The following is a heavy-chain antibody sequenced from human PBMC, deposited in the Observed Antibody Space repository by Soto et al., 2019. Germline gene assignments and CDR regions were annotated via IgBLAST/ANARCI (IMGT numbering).Heavy chain of an antibody. CDR1: GGTFNRNT. V-gene: IGHV1-69*13. Sequence: SVKVSCKASGGTFNRNTISWVRQAPGQGLEWMGGIIPIFGTANYAQKFQGRVTITADESTNTAYMELSRLRSEDTAVYYCARQFDYDSSGYYYAYWGQGTLVTVSS. CDR3: ARQFDYDSSGYYYAY. J-gene: IGHJ4*02. D-gene: IGHD3-22*01. CDR2: IIPIFGTA.